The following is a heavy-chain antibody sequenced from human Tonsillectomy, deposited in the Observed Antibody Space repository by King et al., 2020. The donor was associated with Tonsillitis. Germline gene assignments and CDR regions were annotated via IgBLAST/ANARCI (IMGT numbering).Heavy chain of an antibody. CDR3: ARDLVYYDSSGYYPYNWFDP. D-gene: IGHD3-22*01. J-gene: IGHJ5*02. V-gene: IGHV4-31*03. CDR2: IYYSGST. Sequence: QMQLQESGPGLVKPSETLSLTCTVSGGSISSGDYYWSWIRQHPGKGLEWIGFIYYSGSTYYNASLKSRVTISLDTSKNQFSLKLSSVTAADTAVYYCARDLVYYDSSGYYPYNWFDPWGQGTLVTVSS. CDR1: GGSISSGDYY.